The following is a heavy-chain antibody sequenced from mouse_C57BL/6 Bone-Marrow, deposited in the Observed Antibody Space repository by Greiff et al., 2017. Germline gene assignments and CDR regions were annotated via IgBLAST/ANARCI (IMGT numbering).Heavy chain of an antibody. D-gene: IGHD3-2*01. Sequence: QVQLQQPGAELVKPGASVKMSCKASGYTFTSYWITWVKQRPGQGLAWIGDLYPGSGSTKYNEKFKSKAPLTVDTSSSTSDMQLSILTSEDSAVYYCADRQPGNFDYWGQGTTLTVSS. CDR1: GYTFTSYW. CDR3: ADRQPGNFDY. CDR2: LYPGSGST. V-gene: IGHV1-55*01. J-gene: IGHJ2*01.